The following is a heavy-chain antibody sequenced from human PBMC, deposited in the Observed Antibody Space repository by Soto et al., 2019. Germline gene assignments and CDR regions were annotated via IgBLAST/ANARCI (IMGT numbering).Heavy chain of an antibody. CDR2: IKTRDEGATT. CDR1: GFSVSKAW. CDR3: TTGSVEGF. D-gene: IGHD2-15*01. V-gene: IGHV3-15*07. J-gene: IGHJ6*02. Sequence: EVQLVDSGGGLVKPGGSLRLSCAASGFSVSKAWMNWVRQAPGKGLEWVGRIKTRDEGATTNYAAPVKGRFTISRDDSKNTLYLQMNSLKTEDTAVYYCTTGSVEGFWGQGTTVTVSS.